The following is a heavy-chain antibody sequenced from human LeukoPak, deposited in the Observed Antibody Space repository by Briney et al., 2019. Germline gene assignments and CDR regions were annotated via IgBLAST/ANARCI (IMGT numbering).Heavy chain of an antibody. CDR1: GLIFGSYA. D-gene: IGHD3-10*01. V-gene: IGHV3-23*01. J-gene: IGHJ3*02. Sequence: GSLRLSCAGSGLIFGSYAMSWVRQAPGKGLEWVSGISGSGGTTYFADSVKGRFTISRDNSKNTVYLQMNSLRAEDTAVYYCAKDIGSRGPWAFDIWGQGTMVTVSS. CDR2: ISGSGGTT. CDR3: AKDIGSRGPWAFDI.